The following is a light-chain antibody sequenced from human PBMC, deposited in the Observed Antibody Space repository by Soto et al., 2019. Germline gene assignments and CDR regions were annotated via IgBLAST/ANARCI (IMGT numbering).Light chain of an antibody. CDR1: QSVSNNY. V-gene: IGKV3-20*01. Sequence: EIVLTQSPCTLSLSPGERAILSCRASQSVSNNYLAWYQQKPGQAPRLLIYGASNRATGIPDRFSGSGSGTDFTLTISRLEPEDFAVYYCQQYGRSGTFGQGPKVDIK. CDR2: GAS. J-gene: IGKJ1*01. CDR3: QQYGRSGT.